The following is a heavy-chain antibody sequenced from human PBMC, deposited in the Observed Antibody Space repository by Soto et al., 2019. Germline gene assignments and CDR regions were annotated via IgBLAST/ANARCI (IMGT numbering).Heavy chain of an antibody. CDR2: INPNGGST. Sequence: QVHLVQSGAEVKKPGASVKVSCKASGYIFINYYIHWVRQAPGQGLEWIGIINPNGGSTNYAQKFRGRVTMTRDTSTSTVYMDLSSLRSDDTAGDCCARDLAAADYWGQGTLVTVSS. CDR1: GYIFINYY. D-gene: IGHD6-13*01. V-gene: IGHV1-46*01. J-gene: IGHJ4*02. CDR3: ARDLAAADY.